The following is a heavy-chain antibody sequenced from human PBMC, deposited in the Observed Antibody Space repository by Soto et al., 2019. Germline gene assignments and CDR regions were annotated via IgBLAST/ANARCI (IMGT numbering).Heavy chain of an antibody. CDR1: GFTLSRYA. CDR2: ITISGGII. V-gene: IGHV3-23*01. Sequence: RGSVRLSCAASGFTLSRYAMSWVRQAPGRGLEWVSSITISGGIIYYADSVKGRFTISRDNSTNPLYLQMNRLGAEDTAVYFCAKLPGHPWGYSHYWGHATLVTLFS. J-gene: IGHJ4*01. D-gene: IGHD3-16*01. CDR3: AKLPGHPWGYSHY.